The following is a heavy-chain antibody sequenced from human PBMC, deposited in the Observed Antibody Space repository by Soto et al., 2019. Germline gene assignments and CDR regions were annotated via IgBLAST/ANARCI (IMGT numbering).Heavy chain of an antibody. CDR1: GYIFTSYG. Sequence: GPEVKKPGASVKVSCKGSGYIFTSYGIAWVRPAPGQGLEWMGWISAHNGKTEYAQKFQGRVTVTRDTSTSTAYLELRSLRSDDTALYYCARGRYGDYWGQGALVTVSS. CDR2: ISAHNGKT. CDR3: ARGRYGDY. D-gene: IGHD4-17*01. J-gene: IGHJ4*02. V-gene: IGHV1-18*01.